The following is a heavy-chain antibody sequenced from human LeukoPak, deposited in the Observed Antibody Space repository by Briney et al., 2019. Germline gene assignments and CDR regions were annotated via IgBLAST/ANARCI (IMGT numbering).Heavy chain of an antibody. J-gene: IGHJ5*02. CDR1: GGSISSYY. CDR3: ARGSPGYCSSTSCLAWFDP. Sequence: SETLSLTCTVSGGSISSYYWSWIRQPPGKGLEWIGYIYHSGSTYYNPSLKSRVTISVDRSKNQFSLKLSSVTAADTAVYYCARGSPGYCSSTSCLAWFDPWGQGTLVTVSS. D-gene: IGHD2-2*01. CDR2: IYHSGST. V-gene: IGHV4-59*12.